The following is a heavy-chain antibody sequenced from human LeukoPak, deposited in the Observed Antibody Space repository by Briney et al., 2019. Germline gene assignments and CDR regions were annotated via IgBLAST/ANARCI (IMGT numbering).Heavy chain of an antibody. Sequence: PGGSLRLSCAASGFTFSSYWMSWVRQAPGKGLEWVANIKQDRSERYYVDSVKGRFTISRDNAKNSLYLQMNSLRAEDTAVYYCARGQENPTSYDYVWGSYRLYYFDHWGQGTLVTVSS. V-gene: IGHV3-7*03. CDR2: IKQDRSER. CDR3: ARGQENPTSYDYVWGSYRLYYFDH. J-gene: IGHJ4*02. CDR1: GFTFSSYW. D-gene: IGHD3-16*02.